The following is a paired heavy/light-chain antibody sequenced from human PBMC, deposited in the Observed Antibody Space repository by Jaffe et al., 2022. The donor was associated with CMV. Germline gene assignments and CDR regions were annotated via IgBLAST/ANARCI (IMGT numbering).Heavy chain of an antibody. V-gene: IGHV3-74*01. CDR1: GFSIGNSW. CDR2: FNSDGSST. D-gene: IGHD1-7*01. J-gene: IGHJ6*03. CDR3: ARWGELGTYYYMDV. Sequence: EAQLVESGGGIVQPGGSLRLSCGASGFSIGNSWMYWVRQAPGKGLVWVSRFNSDGSSTTYADSVKGRFTSSRDSVKNTVYLQMDSLRADDTAVYYCARWGELGTYYYMDVWGKGTTVTVSS.
Light chain of an antibody. Sequence: QSALTQPASVSGSPGQSITISCTGTNNDVGGYNYVSWFQQHADKGPKLIIFDVTNRPSGVSDRFSGSKSGNTAALSISGLQPDDESDYYCSSYTSSGTLLFGGGTKLTVL. CDR2: DVT. CDR1: NNDVGGYNY. V-gene: IGLV2-14*03. CDR3: SSYTSSGTLL. J-gene: IGLJ2*01.